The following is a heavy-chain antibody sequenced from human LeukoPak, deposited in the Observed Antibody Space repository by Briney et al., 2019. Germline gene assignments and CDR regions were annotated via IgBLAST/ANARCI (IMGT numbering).Heavy chain of an antibody. D-gene: IGHD3-22*01. CDR3: VRDYDKTGRAFDI. Sequence: TGGSLRLSCAASGFTFTTYSMNWVRQAPGKGLEWVSYISSGTRIYYADSVKGRFTISRDNAKMSLYLQMNSLRDEDTAVYYCVRDYDKTGRAFDIWGQGTMVTVSS. CDR2: ISSGTRI. J-gene: IGHJ3*02. V-gene: IGHV3-48*02. CDR1: GFTFTTYS.